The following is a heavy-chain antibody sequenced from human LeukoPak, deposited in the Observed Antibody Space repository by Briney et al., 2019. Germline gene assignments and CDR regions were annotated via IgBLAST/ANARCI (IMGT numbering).Heavy chain of an antibody. V-gene: IGHV3-53*01. Sequence: PGGSLRLSCAASGFTVSSNYMSWVRQAPGKGLEWVSVIYSGGSTYYADSVKGRFTISRDNSKNKLYLQMNSLRAEDKAVYYCARASSGGVGGVIAFDYWGQGTLVTVSS. CDR1: GFTVSSNY. CDR3: ARASSGGVGGVIAFDY. CDR2: IYSGGST. D-gene: IGHD3-10*01. J-gene: IGHJ4*02.